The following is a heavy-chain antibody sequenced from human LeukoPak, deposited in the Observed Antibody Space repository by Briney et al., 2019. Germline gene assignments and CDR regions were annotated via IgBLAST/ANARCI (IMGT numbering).Heavy chain of an antibody. CDR3: ARGTRGLTAEGSYYYYYMDV. CDR1: GGSISSSNYY. Sequence: SETLSLTCTVSGGSISSSNYYWGWIRQPPGKGLEWIGSIYYSGSTYFNPSLKSRVTISLDTSKNQFSLKLSSVTAADTAVYYCARGTRGLTAEGSYYYYYMDVWGKGTTVTVSS. J-gene: IGHJ6*03. V-gene: IGHV4-39*07. D-gene: IGHD3-9*01. CDR2: IYYSGST.